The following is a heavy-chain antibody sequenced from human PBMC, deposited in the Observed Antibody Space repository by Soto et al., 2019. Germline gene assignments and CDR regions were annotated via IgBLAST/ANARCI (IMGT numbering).Heavy chain of an antibody. D-gene: IGHD6-13*01. Sequence: PSETLSLTCTFSGCSISSGGYYWSWIRKHPGKGLEWIGYIYYSGSTYYNPSLKSRVTISVDTSKNQFSLKLSSVTAADTAVYYCARYSVAAAGSISGWFDPWGQGTLVTVSS. CDR3: ARYSVAAAGSISGWFDP. V-gene: IGHV4-31*03. J-gene: IGHJ5*02. CDR1: GCSISSGGYY. CDR2: IYYSGST.